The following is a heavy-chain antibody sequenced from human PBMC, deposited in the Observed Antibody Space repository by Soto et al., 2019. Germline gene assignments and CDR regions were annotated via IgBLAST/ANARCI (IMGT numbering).Heavy chain of an antibody. D-gene: IGHD3-22*01. CDR2: IYSGGST. CDR3: ARGLYDSSGYYPNYYYYGMDV. V-gene: IGHV3-53*01. J-gene: IGHJ6*02. Sequence: PGGSLRLSCAASGFTVSSNYMSWVRQAPGKGLEWVSVIYSGGSTYYADSVKGRFTISRDNSKNTLYLQMNSLRAEDTAVYYCARGLYDSSGYYPNYYYYGMDVWGQGTTVTVSS. CDR1: GFTVSSNY.